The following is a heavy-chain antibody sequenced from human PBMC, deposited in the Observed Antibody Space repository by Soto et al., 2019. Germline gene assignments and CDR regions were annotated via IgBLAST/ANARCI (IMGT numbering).Heavy chain of an antibody. CDR2: IIPMFGTA. CDR1: GGTFSYYA. D-gene: IGHD3-16*01. Sequence: QVQPVQSGAEVKKPGSSVKVSCKASGGTFSYYAINWVRQAPGQGLEWMGGIIPMFGTANYTQKFQGRLTITADESTRTAYMELTSLRPDDTAVYYCAREGPAGYVWGSFGKLDYWGQGTPVTVSS. CDR3: AREGPAGYVWGSFGKLDY. J-gene: IGHJ4*02. V-gene: IGHV1-69*01.